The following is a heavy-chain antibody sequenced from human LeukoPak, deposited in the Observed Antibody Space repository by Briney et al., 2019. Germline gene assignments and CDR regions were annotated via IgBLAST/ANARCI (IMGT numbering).Heavy chain of an antibody. D-gene: IGHD3-10*01. V-gene: IGHV3-23*01. Sequence: SGGSLRLSCAASGFTFSSYAMSWVRQAPGKGLEWVSAISGSGGSTYYADSVKGRFTISRDNSKNTLYLQMNSLRAEDTAVYYCAKYGGVRGVITPQPLDYWGQGTLVTVSS. CDR2: ISGSGGST. J-gene: IGHJ4*02. CDR1: GFTFSSYA. CDR3: AKYGGVRGVITPQPLDY.